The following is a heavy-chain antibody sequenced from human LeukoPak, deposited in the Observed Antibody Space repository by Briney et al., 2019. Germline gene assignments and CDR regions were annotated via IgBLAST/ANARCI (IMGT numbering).Heavy chain of an antibody. D-gene: IGHD2-2*01. CDR3: ARSPGLRWGRTFDY. Sequence: SETLSLTCTVSGGSTSSSSYYWGWIRQPPGKGLEWIGSIYYSGSTYYNPSLKSRVTISVDTSKNQFSLKLSSVTAADTAVYYCARSPGLRWGRTFDYWGQGTLVTVSS. CDR1: GGSTSSSSYY. CDR2: IYYSGST. J-gene: IGHJ4*02. V-gene: IGHV4-39*07.